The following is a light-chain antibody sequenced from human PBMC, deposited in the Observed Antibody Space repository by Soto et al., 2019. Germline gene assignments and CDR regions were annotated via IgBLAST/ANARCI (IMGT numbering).Light chain of an antibody. CDR3: GSYASSNTLI. CDR1: SSDVGGYDL. CDR2: QVT. V-gene: IGLV2-23*02. Sequence: QSGLTQPASVSGSPGQSIAFSCTGTSSDVGGYDLVSWYQQQPGKAPKLIIFQVTQRPSGVSNRFSGSKSGNTASLTVSGLQAEDEADYYCGSYASSNTLIFGGGTKLTVL. J-gene: IGLJ2*01.